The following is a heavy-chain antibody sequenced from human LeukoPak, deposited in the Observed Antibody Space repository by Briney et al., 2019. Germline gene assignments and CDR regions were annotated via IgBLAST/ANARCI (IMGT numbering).Heavy chain of an antibody. CDR3: ARGYDSSAYYPFNY. D-gene: IGHD3-22*01. V-gene: IGHV4-61*01. CDR1: GGSVSSGSFY. Sequence: PSETLSLTCTVSGGSVSSGSFYWNWIRQPPGKGLEWIAYIYNSGSTNYNPSLKSRVTISVDTSRNQFSLKLTSVTAADTAVYYCARGYDSSAYYPFNYWGQGTLVTVSS. J-gene: IGHJ4*02. CDR2: IYNSGST.